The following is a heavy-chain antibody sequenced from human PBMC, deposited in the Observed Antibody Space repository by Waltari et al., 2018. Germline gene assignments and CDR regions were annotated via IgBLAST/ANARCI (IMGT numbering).Heavy chain of an antibody. CDR1: GFTVSSNY. D-gene: IGHD3-10*01. J-gene: IGHJ4*02. Sequence: EVQLVESGGGLVQPGGSLRLSCAASGFTVSSNYMSWVRQAPGKGLEWVSGIYSGGSTDYADSVKGRFTISRDNSKNTLYLQMNSLRAEDTAVYYCARARGRARGYFDYWGQGTLVTVSS. CDR3: ARARGRARGYFDY. V-gene: IGHV3-66*02. CDR2: IYSGGST.